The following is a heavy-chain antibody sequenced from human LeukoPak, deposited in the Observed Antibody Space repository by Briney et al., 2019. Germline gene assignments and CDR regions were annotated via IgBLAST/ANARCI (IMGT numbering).Heavy chain of an antibody. D-gene: IGHD2-8*01. V-gene: IGHV4-34*01. J-gene: IGHJ4*02. CDR3: AREDCTNGVCQGSPDY. Sequence: SETLSLTCAVYGGSFSGYYWSWIRQPPGKGLEWIGEINHSGSTNYNPSLKSRVTISVDTSKNQFSLKLSSVTAADAAVYYCAREDCTNGVCQGSPDYWGQGTLVTVSS. CDR2: INHSGST. CDR1: GGSFSGYY.